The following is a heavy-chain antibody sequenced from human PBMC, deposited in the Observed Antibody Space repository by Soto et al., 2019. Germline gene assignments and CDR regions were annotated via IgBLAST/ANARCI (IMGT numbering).Heavy chain of an antibody. Sequence: GGSMRLSCEPAGLPNSECSMKLVRQAPGKGLEWSSYITVKTGNTLYADSVRGRFTISTDNAGNSVFLQMRSLRDEDTAVYFCVRDRDLYRDMFHADLWSQGT. V-gene: IGHV3-48*02. CDR2: ITVKTGNT. CDR3: VRDRDLYRDMFHADL. J-gene: IGHJ4*01. CDR1: GLPNSECS. D-gene: IGHD3-10*02.